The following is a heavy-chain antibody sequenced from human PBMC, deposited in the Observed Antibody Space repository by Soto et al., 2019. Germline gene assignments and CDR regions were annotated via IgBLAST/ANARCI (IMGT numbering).Heavy chain of an antibody. J-gene: IGHJ5*02. CDR1: GYAVTGYY. CDR3: ARGDVRVVASFDP. V-gene: IGHV1-2*02. Sequence: GASVQVSWDASGYAVTGYYIHCVRQAPGQGLEWMGWINPSSGGTNYAQKFQGRVTMTRDTSISTAYMELSRLISDDTAVYYCARGDVRVVASFDPWGQGALVTVSS. CDR2: INPSSGGT. D-gene: IGHD2-15*01.